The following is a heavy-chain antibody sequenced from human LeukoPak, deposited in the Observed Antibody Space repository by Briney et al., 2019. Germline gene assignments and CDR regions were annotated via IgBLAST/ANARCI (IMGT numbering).Heavy chain of an antibody. J-gene: IGHJ6*03. D-gene: IGHD2-2*01. CDR1: GFTFSSYA. CDR2: ISGSGGST. Sequence: GGSLRLSCAASGFTFSSYAMHWVRQAPGKGLEWVSAISGSGGSTYYADSVKGRFTISRDNSKNTLYLQMNSLRAEDTAVYYCARFWGDIVVVPAAILPYYYMDVWGKGTTVTVSS. CDR3: ARFWGDIVVVPAAILPYYYMDV. V-gene: IGHV3-23*01.